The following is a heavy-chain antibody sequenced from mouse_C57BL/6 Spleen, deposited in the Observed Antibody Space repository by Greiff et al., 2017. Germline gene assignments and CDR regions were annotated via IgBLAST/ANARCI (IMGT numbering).Heavy chain of an antibody. CDR3: ARGKDYYGSSYFDY. CDR2: INPNNGGT. D-gene: IGHD1-1*01. V-gene: IGHV1-26*01. Sequence: EVQLQQSGPELVKPGASVKISCKASGYTFTDYYMNWVKQSHGKSLEWIGDINPNNGGTSYNQKFKGKATLTVDKSSSTAYMELRSLTSEDSAVYYCARGKDYYGSSYFDYWGQGTTLTVSS. J-gene: IGHJ2*01. CDR1: GYTFTDYY.